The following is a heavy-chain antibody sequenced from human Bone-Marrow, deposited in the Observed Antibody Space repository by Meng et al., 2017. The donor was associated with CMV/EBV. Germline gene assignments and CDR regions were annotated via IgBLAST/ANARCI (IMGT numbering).Heavy chain of an antibody. D-gene: IGHD1-14*01. CDR2: ISSSGSTI. J-gene: IGHJ6*02. CDR3: ARDRQRITRKVYYYYGMDV. CDR1: GFTFSSYE. V-gene: IGHV3-48*03. Sequence: GESLKISCAASGFTFSSYEMNWVRQAPGKGLEWVSYISSSGSTIYYADSVKGRFTISRDNSKNTLYLQMNSLRAEDTAVYYCARDRQRITRKVYYYYGMDVWGQGTTVTGSS.